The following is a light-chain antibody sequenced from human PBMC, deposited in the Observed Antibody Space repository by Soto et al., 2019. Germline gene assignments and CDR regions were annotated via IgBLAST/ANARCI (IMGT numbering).Light chain of an antibody. V-gene: IGKV3-20*01. CDR3: QQYDTSSYT. J-gene: IGKJ2*01. CDR1: QSVSGRY. CDR2: GAS. Sequence: EVVLTQSPGTLSLSPGARATLSCRASQSVSGRYLTWYQQKPGQAPRRLIFGASSRASGTPDRCSGSGSGKDFTLTISRLEPEDFAVYYCQQYDTSSYTFGQGPKVEIK.